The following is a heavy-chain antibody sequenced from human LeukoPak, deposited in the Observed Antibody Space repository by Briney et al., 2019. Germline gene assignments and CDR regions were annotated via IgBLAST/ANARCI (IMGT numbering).Heavy chain of an antibody. D-gene: IGHD4-17*01. J-gene: IGHJ5*02. CDR1: GGTFNNSA. CDR3: ARDVHGDYGSGWFDP. Sequence: SVKVSXKTSGGTFNNSAISWVRQAPGQGLEWLGGIMPLFGTAGYAQEFQGRVTITKDESTRTVYLELTSLTSDDTAVYYCARDVHGDYGSGWFDPWGQGTLVSVSS. V-gene: IGHV1-69*05. CDR2: IMPLFGTA.